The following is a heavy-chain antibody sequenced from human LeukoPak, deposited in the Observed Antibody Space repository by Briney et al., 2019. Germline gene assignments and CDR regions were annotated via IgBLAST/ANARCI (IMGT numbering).Heavy chain of an antibody. J-gene: IGHJ6*02. CDR1: GFTFDDYG. V-gene: IGHV3-20*01. Sequence: GGSLRLSCAASGFTFDDYGMSWVRQAPGKGLEWVSGINWNGGSTGYADSVKGRFTISRDNAKNSLYLQMNSLRAEDTALYHCARAPSGGETNYYYGMDVWGQGTTVTVSS. CDR2: INWNGGST. D-gene: IGHD3-10*01. CDR3: ARAPSGGETNYYYGMDV.